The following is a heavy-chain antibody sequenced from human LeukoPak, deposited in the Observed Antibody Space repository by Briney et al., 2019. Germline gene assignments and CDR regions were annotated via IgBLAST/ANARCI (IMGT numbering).Heavy chain of an antibody. V-gene: IGHV1-8*01. J-gene: IGHJ4*02. CDR3: ARDGSGGDRGFDY. D-gene: IGHD2-21*02. CDR1: GFTFTSHD. Sequence: EASVKVSCKASGFTFTSHDYNWVRQATGQGLEWMGWMNPNSGNTGYAQKFQGRVTMTRDTSTSTVYMELSSLRSEDTAVYYCARDGSGGDRGFDYWGQGTLVTVSS. CDR2: MNPNSGNT.